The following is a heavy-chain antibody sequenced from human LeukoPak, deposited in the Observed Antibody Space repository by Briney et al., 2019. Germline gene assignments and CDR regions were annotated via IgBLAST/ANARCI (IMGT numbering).Heavy chain of an antibody. Sequence: GASEKVSCKASGYTFTSYYIHWVRQAAGQGLEWMGIINPSGDGDSTSYAQKFQGRVIMTRDMSTNTVYMELSSLRSEDTAVYYCARGVCSGTSCYWGHNWFDPWGQGTLVTVSS. CDR2: INPSGDGDST. V-gene: IGHV1-46*01. D-gene: IGHD2-2*01. CDR1: GYTFTSYY. CDR3: ARGVCSGTSCYWGHNWFDP. J-gene: IGHJ5*02.